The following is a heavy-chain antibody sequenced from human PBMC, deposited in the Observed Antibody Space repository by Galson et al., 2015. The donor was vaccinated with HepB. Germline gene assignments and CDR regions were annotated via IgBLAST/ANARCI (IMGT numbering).Heavy chain of an antibody. CDR3: AKPTARPQYYDFWSGYWDYYYGMDV. V-gene: IGHV3-23*01. Sequence: SLRLSCAASGFTFSSYAMSWVRQAPGKGLEWVSAISGSGGSTYYADSVKGRFTISRDNSKNTLYLQMNSLRAEDTAVYYCAKPTARPQYYDFWSGYWDYYYGMDVWGQGTTVTVSS. J-gene: IGHJ6*02. D-gene: IGHD3-3*01. CDR2: ISGSGGST. CDR1: GFTFSSYA.